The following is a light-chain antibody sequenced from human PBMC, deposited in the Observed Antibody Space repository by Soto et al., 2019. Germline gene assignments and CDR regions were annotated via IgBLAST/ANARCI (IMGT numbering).Light chain of an antibody. CDR2: AAS. CDR3: QQSYNTPLT. Sequence: DIQMTQSPSSLSSSVGYRVTITCRASQSISSYLNWYQQKPGKAPKVLIYAASSLQSGVPSRFSGIGSGTDFTLTISSLQPEDFATYYCQQSYNTPLTFGQGTRLEVK. V-gene: IGKV1-39*01. J-gene: IGKJ5*01. CDR1: QSISSY.